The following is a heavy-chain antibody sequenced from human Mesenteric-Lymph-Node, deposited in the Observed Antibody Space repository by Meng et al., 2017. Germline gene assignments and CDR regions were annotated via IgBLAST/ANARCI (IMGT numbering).Heavy chain of an antibody. CDR3: ARGPVMIVVGLLYYYGMDV. D-gene: IGHD3-22*01. Sequence: SETLSLTCTVSGGSISSYYWSWIRQPPGKGLEWIGEINHSGSTNYNPSLKSRVTISVDTSKNQFSLKLSSVTAADTAVYYCARGPVMIVVGLLYYYGMDVWGQGTTVTVSS. V-gene: IGHV4-34*01. J-gene: IGHJ6*02. CDR1: GGSISSYY. CDR2: INHSGST.